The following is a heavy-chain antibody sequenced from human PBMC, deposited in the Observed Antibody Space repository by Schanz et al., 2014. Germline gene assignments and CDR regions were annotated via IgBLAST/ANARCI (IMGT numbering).Heavy chain of an antibody. J-gene: IGHJ2*01. CDR3: ARAGQDFEYSSLSPIWYFDL. D-gene: IGHD6-6*01. Sequence: QVQLVQSGSEVKKPGASMKVSCKASGYTFTAYYMHWVRQAPGQGLEWMGRIIPNLGSANYAQKFQGRVTITADKSTSTVYMELSRLRSDDTAVYYCARAGQDFEYSSLSPIWYFDLWGRGTLVTVSS. V-gene: IGHV1-69*04. CDR1: GYTFTAYY. CDR2: IIPNLGSA.